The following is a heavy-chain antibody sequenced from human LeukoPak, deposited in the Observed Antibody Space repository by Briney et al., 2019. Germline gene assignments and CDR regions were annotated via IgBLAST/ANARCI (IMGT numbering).Heavy chain of an antibody. Sequence: SETLSLTCAVYGGSFSGYYWSWIRQPPGRGLEWIGEINHSGSTNYNPSLKSRVTISVDTSKNQFSLKLSSVTAADTAVYYCARGNLVAAAGTYYFDYWGQGTLVTVSS. CDR1: GGSFSGYY. D-gene: IGHD6-13*01. CDR3: ARGNLVAAAGTYYFDY. V-gene: IGHV4-34*01. J-gene: IGHJ4*02. CDR2: INHSGST.